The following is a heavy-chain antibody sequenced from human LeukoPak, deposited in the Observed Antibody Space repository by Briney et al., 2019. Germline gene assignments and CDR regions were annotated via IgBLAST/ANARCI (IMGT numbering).Heavy chain of an antibody. Sequence: GRSLRLSCAASGFTFSSYAMHWVRQAPGKGLGWVAVMSYGGIYKYYADSVKGRFTISRDNSKNTVYLQMNSLRGEDTAVYYCARSRGSPNSGEDAFDIWGQGTVVTVSS. V-gene: IGHV3-30-3*01. J-gene: IGHJ3*02. CDR2: MSYGGIYK. CDR3: ARSRGSPNSGEDAFDI. CDR1: GFTFSSYA. D-gene: IGHD2-15*01.